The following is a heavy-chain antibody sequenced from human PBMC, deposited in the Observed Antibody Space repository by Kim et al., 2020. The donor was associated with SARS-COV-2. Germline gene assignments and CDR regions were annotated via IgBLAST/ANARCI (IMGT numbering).Heavy chain of an antibody. CDR2: ISSNGGST. Sequence: GGSLRLSCSASGFTFSSYAMHWVRQAPGKGLEYVSAISSNGGSTYYADSVKGRFTISRDNSKNTLYLQMSSLRAEDTAVYYCVKGYRNGSSDYHYGMDVWGQGTTVTVSS. CDR1: GFTFSSYA. J-gene: IGHJ6*02. V-gene: IGHV3-64D*09. CDR3: VKGYRNGSSDYHYGMDV. D-gene: IGHD6-6*01.